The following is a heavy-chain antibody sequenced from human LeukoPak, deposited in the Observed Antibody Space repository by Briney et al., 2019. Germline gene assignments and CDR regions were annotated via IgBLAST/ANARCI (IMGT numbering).Heavy chain of an antibody. CDR1: GFTLVAYS. Sequence: GSLRLSFSPPGFTLVAYSMHWFRQAPGKGLEYVSSITTNGGTTYYADSVRGRFIISRNNSKNTLYLQMSSLRAEDTAVYYRVEGGVLGSLKYFLDFGGQGTLVTVSS. CDR3: VEGGVLGSLKYFLDF. J-gene: IGHJ4*02. CDR2: ITTNGGTT. V-gene: IGHV3-64D*06. D-gene: IGHD3-16*01.